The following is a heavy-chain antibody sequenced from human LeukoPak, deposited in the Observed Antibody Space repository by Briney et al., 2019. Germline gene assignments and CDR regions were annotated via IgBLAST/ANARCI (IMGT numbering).Heavy chain of an antibody. D-gene: IGHD2-21*02. CDR3: AREGGGDRRGAFDI. Sequence: GGSLRLSCAASGFTFSDYSMNWVRQAPGKRLEWVSSITSNSKYIEYGDSVKGRFTLSRDNAKISLYLQMNSLRVGDTAVYYCAREGGGDRRGAFDIWGQGTMVTVSS. CDR1: GFTFSDYS. J-gene: IGHJ3*02. CDR2: ITSNSKYI. V-gene: IGHV3-21*01.